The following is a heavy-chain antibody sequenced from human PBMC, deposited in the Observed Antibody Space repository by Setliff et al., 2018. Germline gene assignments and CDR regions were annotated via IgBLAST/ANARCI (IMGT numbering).Heavy chain of an antibody. D-gene: IGHD3-10*02. CDR2: VNPYNGDT. Sequence: ASVKVSCKASGYTFTSYGVSWVRQAPGQGLEWMGWVNPYNGDTKNAQKFQGRVAMTTDTSTATVFMELRSLRSDDTAVYYCARYVRFANHFDYWGQGTLVTVSS. V-gene: IGHV1-18*01. CDR1: GYTFTSYG. CDR3: ARYVRFANHFDY. J-gene: IGHJ4*02.